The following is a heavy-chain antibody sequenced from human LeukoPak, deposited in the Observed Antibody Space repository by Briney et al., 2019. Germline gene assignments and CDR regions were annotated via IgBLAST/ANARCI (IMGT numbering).Heavy chain of an antibody. CDR3: AKGRLEVTRPLDY. CDR1: GFTFSSYG. D-gene: IGHD2-21*02. CDR2: IWYDGSSK. Sequence: GGSLRLSCAASGFTFSSYGMHWVRQAPGKGLDWVAVIWYDGSSKYYADSVKGRFTISRDNSKNTLYLQMNSLRAEDTAVYYCAKGRLEVTRPLDYWGQGTLVTVSS. V-gene: IGHV3-33*06. J-gene: IGHJ4*02.